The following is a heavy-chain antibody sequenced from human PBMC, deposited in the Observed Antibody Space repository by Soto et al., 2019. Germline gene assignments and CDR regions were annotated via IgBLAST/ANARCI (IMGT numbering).Heavy chain of an antibody. V-gene: IGHV4-59*01. CDR2: IYYSGST. CDR1: GGSISSYY. J-gene: IGHJ6*02. Sequence: SETLSLTCTVSGGSISSYYWSWIRQPPGKGLEWIGYIYYSGSTNYNPSLKSLVTISVDTSKNQFSMKLSSVTAADTAVYYCARVLAARRGGPDYYYYYGMDVWGQGTTVTVS. D-gene: IGHD6-25*01. CDR3: ARVLAARRGGPDYYYYYGMDV.